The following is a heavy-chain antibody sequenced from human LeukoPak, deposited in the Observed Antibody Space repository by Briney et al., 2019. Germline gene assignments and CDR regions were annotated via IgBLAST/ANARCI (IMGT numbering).Heavy chain of an antibody. CDR1: GFTFSSYS. V-gene: IGHV3-21*01. Sequence: PGGSLRLSCAASGFTFSSYSMNWVRQAPGKGLEWVSSISSSSSYIYYADSVKGRFTISRDNAKNSLYLQMNSLRAEDTAVYYCARDISGYYYPGYWGQGTLVTVSP. CDR2: ISSSSSYI. J-gene: IGHJ4*02. D-gene: IGHD3-22*01. CDR3: ARDISGYYYPGY.